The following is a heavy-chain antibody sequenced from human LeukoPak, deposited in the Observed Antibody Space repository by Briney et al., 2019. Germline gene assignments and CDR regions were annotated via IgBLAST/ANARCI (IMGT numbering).Heavy chain of an antibody. D-gene: IGHD1-26*01. J-gene: IGHJ3*02. CDR3: ASRRPLVGAVAFDI. CDR1: GGSFSGYY. CDR2: INHSGST. V-gene: IGHV4-34*01. Sequence: SGTLSLTCAVYGGSFSGYYWSWIRQPPGKGLEWIGEINHSGSTNYNPSLKSRVTISVDTSKNQFSLKLSSVTAADTAVYYCASRRPLVGAVAFDIWGQGTMVTVSS.